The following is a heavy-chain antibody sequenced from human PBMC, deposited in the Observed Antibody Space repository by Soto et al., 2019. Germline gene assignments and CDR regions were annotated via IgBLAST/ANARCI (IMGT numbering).Heavy chain of an antibody. CDR3: ARDGYDSSGYYPPGYNWFDP. J-gene: IGHJ5*02. CDR2: INAGNGNT. V-gene: IGHV1-3*01. Sequence: ASVKVSCKASGYTFTSYAMHWVRQAPGQRLEWTGWINAGNGNTKYSQKFQGRVTITRDTSASTAYMELSSLRSEDTAVYYCARDGYDSSGYYPPGYNWFDPWGQGTLVTVSS. CDR1: GYTFTSYA. D-gene: IGHD3-22*01.